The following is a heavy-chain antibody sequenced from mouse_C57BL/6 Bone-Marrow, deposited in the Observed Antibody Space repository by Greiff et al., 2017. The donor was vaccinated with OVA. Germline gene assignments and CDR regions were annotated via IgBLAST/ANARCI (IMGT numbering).Heavy chain of an antibody. V-gene: IGHV1-69*01. CDR1: GYTFTSYW. Sequence: QVQLQQPGAELVMPGASVKLSCKASGYTFTSYWMHWVKQRPGQGLEWIGEIDPSDSYTNYNQKFKGKSTLTVDKSSSTAYMQLSSLTSEDSAVYYCARYRGLRLDFDYWGQGTTLTVSS. J-gene: IGHJ2*01. CDR3: ARYRGLRLDFDY. CDR2: IDPSDSYT. D-gene: IGHD2-4*01.